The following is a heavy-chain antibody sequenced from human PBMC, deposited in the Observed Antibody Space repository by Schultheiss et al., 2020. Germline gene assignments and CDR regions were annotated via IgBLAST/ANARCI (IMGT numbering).Heavy chain of an antibody. CDR1: GGSFSGYY. Sequence: SETLSLTCAVYGGSFSGYYWSWIRQPAGKGLEWIGRIYTSGSTNYNPSLKSRVTISVDRSKNQFSLKLSSVTAADTAVYYCARVGYYDFWSGTGWFDPWGQGTLVTVSS. D-gene: IGHD3-3*01. CDR3: ARVGYYDFWSGTGWFDP. V-gene: IGHV4-59*10. J-gene: IGHJ5*02. CDR2: IYTSGST.